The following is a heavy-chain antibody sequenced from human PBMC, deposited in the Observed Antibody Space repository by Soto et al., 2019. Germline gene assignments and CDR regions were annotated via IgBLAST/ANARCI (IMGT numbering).Heavy chain of an antibody. J-gene: IGHJ4*02. CDR1: GFTFSTYA. Sequence: EVQLLESGGGLVQPGGSLRLSCAASGFTFSTYAMSWVRQAPGKGLEWVSAISGSGGSTYYTDSVRGRFTISRDNAKNTLYLPMNRLRAEDTAVYYCAKMGRLPVAGTRPMAVDYWGRGTLVTVSS. V-gene: IGHV3-23*01. D-gene: IGHD6-19*01. CDR2: ISGSGGST. CDR3: AKMGRLPVAGTRPMAVDY.